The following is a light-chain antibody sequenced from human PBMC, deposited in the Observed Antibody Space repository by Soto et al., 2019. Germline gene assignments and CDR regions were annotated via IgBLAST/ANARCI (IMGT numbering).Light chain of an antibody. CDR2: GAS. V-gene: IGKV1-12*01. CDR1: QDVNIW. Sequence: DIQMTQSPSSVAASVGDRVTITCRASQDVNIWVAWYQQRPGKAPKLLIFGASSLHRGAPSRFSGSGSGSDFTLTISGLEPEDFATYYCEQVNSFPYIFGQGTTIEIK. CDR3: EQVNSFPYI. J-gene: IGKJ2*01.